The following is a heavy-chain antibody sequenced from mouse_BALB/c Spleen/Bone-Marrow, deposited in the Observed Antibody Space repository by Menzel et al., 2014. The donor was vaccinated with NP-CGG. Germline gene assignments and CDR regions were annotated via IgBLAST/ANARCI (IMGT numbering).Heavy chain of an antibody. CDR3: TRYYYGGRDWYFDV. D-gene: IGHD1-1*01. J-gene: IGHJ1*01. Sequence: VQLQQSGAVLARPGASVRMSCKASGYTFTSFWMHWVKQRPGQGLEWIGAVYPGNNDTNYDQNFKGKAKLTAVTSTSTAYMEFSSLTNEDSAAYYCTRYYYGGRDWYFDVWGAGTTVTVSS. V-gene: IGHV1-5*01. CDR2: VYPGNNDT. CDR1: GYTFTSFW.